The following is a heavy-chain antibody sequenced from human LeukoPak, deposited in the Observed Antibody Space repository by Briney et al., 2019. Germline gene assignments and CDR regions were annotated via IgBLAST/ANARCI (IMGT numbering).Heavy chain of an antibody. J-gene: IGHJ6*03. CDR2: INSDGSST. V-gene: IGHV3-74*01. Sequence: GGSLRLSCAASGFTFSSYWMHWVRQAPGKGLVWVSRINSDGSSTSYADSVKGRFTISRDNAKNTLYLQMNSLRAEDTAVYYCARESYDHVWGSYHYYYYYMDVWGKGTTVTVSS. CDR3: ARESYDHVWGSYHYYYYYMDV. D-gene: IGHD3-16*02. CDR1: GFTFSSYW.